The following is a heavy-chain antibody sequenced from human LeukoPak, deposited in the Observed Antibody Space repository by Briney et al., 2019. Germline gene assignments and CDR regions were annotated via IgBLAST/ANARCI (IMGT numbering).Heavy chain of an antibody. CDR3: ARRASRFGQYYFDY. J-gene: IGHJ4*02. CDR2: IYTSGST. CDR1: GGSISSYY. Sequence: SETLSLTCTVSGGSISSYYWSWIRQPAGKGLEWIGRIYTSGSTNYNPSLKSRVTMSVDTSKNQFSLKLSSVTAADTAVYYCARRASRFGQYYFDYWGQGTLVTVSS. D-gene: IGHD3-10*01. V-gene: IGHV4-4*07.